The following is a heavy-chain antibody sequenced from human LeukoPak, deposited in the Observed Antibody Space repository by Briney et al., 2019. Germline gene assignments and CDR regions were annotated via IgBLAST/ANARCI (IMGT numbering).Heavy chain of an antibody. CDR1: GFTVGNNY. CDR2: IYSGGTT. J-gene: IGHJ4*02. CDR3: ARGPRSSEWLYLDY. V-gene: IGHV3-53*01. D-gene: IGHD3-9*01. Sequence: GGSLRLSCAASGFTVGNNYVSWVRQAPGKGLEWVSIIYSGGTTYYADSVKGRFTISRDNSKNTLYLQMNSLRVEDTAVYYCARGPRSSEWLYLDYWGQGTLVTVSS.